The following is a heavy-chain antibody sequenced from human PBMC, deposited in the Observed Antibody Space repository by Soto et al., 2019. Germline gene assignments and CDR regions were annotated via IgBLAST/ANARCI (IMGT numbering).Heavy chain of an antibody. V-gene: IGHV3-21*04. CDR2: ISSSSYI. Sequence: AGGSLRLSCAASGFTFSSYSMNWVRQAPGKGLEWVSSISSSSYIYYADSVKGRFTISRDNAKNSLYLQMNSLRAEDTAVYYCAKDSESSSWPADAFDIWGQGTMVTVSS. CDR1: GFTFSSYS. J-gene: IGHJ3*02. CDR3: AKDSESSSWPADAFDI. D-gene: IGHD6-13*01.